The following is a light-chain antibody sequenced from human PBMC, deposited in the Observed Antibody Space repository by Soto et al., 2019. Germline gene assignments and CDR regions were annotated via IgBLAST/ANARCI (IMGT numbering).Light chain of an antibody. Sequence: EIVMTQSPATLSVSPGERVTLSCRASQSVSINLAWYQQKPGQAPRLLIYGASSRATGIPARFSGSGSGTEFTLTISSLQSEDSAVYFCRQYNNWPRTFGKGTKVDIK. CDR2: GAS. CDR3: RQYNNWPRT. CDR1: QSVSIN. J-gene: IGKJ1*01. V-gene: IGKV3-15*01.